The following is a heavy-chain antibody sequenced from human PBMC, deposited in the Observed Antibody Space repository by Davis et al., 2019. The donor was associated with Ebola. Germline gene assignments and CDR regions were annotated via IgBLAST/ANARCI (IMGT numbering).Heavy chain of an antibody. CDR1: GFTVSSNY. CDR2: IHSGGST. V-gene: IGHV3-66*01. Sequence: GGSLRLSCAASGFTVSSNYMSWVRQAPGKGLEWVSVIHSGGSTYYADSAKGRFTISRDNAKNSLYLQMNSLRGEDTAVYYCARCLRQSTLAAEYWGQGTLVTVSS. CDR3: ARCLRQSTLAAEY. J-gene: IGHJ4*02. D-gene: IGHD1-1*01.